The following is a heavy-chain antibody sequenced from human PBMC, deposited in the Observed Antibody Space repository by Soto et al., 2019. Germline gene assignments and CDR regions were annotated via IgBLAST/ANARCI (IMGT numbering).Heavy chain of an antibody. J-gene: IGHJ4*02. CDR2: IYYSESP. CDR1: GGSVSSPHYY. CDR3: ARMGIVAAGTY. V-gene: IGHV4-61*01. D-gene: IGHD6-13*01. Sequence: SETLSLTCSVSGGSVSSPHYYWSWIRQPPGKGLEWIGYIYYSESPKYNASLQSRVTISVDTSKNQFSLKLYSVTAADTAVYYCARMGIVAAGTYWGPGTLVTVSS.